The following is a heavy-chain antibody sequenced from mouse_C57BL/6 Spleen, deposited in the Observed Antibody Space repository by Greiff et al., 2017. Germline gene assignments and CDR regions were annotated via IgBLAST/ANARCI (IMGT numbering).Heavy chain of an antibody. CDR3: ASRAIYDGYAMDY. D-gene: IGHD2-3*01. CDR1: GFTFSDYG. CDR2: ISSGSSTI. V-gene: IGHV5-17*01. J-gene: IGHJ4*01. Sequence: EVKLVESGGGLVKPGGSLKLSCAASGFTFSDYGMHRVRQAPEKGLEWVAYISSGSSTIYYADTVKGRFTISRDNAKNTLFLQMTSLRSEDTAMYYCASRAIYDGYAMDYWGQGTSVTVSS.